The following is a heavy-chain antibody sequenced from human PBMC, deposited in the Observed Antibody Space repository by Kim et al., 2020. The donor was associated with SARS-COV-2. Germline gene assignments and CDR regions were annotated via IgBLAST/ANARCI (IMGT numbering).Heavy chain of an antibody. CDR3: ARVDFWSGYYFDY. CDR1: GGSFSGYY. V-gene: IGHV4-34*01. J-gene: IGHJ4*02. D-gene: IGHD3-3*01. CDR2: INHSGST. Sequence: SETLSLTCAVYGGSFSGYYWSWIRQPPGKGLEWIGEINHSGSTNYNPSLKSRVTISVDTSKNQFSLKLSSVTAADTAVYYCARVDFWSGYYFDYWGQGTLVTVSS.